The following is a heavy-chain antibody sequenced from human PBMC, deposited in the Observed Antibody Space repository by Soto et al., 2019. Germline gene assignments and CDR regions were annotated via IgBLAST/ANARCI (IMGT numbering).Heavy chain of an antibody. CDR1: GFTFSSYA. J-gene: IGHJ4*02. D-gene: IGHD3-22*01. V-gene: IGHV3-23*01. CDR2: ISGSDDST. Sequence: GESLKISCAASGFTFSSYAMSWVRQAPGKGLEWVSVISGSDDSTYYADSVKGRFTISRDNSKNRLYLQMNSLRAEDTAVYYCAKNPGYYYDSTGYHFDYWGQGTLVTVSS. CDR3: AKNPGYYYDSTGYHFDY.